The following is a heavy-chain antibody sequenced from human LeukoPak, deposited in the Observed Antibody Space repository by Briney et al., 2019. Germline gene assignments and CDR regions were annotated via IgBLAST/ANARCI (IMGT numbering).Heavy chain of an antibody. CDR3: ARGRYSLY. Sequence: SETLSLTCTVSGGSISSSSYYWGWIRQPPGKGLEWIGSIYYSGSTYYNPSLKSRVTISVDTSKNQFSLKLSSVTAADTAVYYCARGRYSLYWGQGTLVTVSS. V-gene: IGHV4-39*07. J-gene: IGHJ4*02. D-gene: IGHD6-13*01. CDR1: GGSISSSSYY. CDR2: IYYSGST.